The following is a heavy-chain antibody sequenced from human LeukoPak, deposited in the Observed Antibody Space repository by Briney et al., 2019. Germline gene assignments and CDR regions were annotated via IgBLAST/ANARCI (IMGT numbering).Heavy chain of an antibody. CDR1: GYTFTNYA. Sequence: ASVKVSCKASGYTFTNYAISWVRQAPGQGLEWMGWISAYNGNTNYAQKLQGRVTMTTDTSTSTAYMELRSLRSDDTAVYYCVSSSWSSFDYWGQGTLVTVSS. D-gene: IGHD6-13*01. CDR3: VSSSWSSFDY. V-gene: IGHV1-18*01. CDR2: ISAYNGNT. J-gene: IGHJ4*02.